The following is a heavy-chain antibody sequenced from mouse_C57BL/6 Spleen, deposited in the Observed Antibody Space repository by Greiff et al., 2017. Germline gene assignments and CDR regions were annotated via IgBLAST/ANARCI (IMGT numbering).Heavy chain of an antibody. D-gene: IGHD3-1*01. V-gene: IGHV1-72*01. CDR2: IDPNSGGT. Sequence: QVQLQQPGAELVKPGASVKLSCKASGYTFTSYWMHWVKQRPGRGLEWIGRIDPNSGGTKYNKKFKSKTTLTVDKPSSTAYMRLSSLTSADSECDYCARRAVSYYFDYWGQGTTLTVSS. J-gene: IGHJ2*01. CDR1: GYTFTSYW. CDR3: ARRAVSYYFDY.